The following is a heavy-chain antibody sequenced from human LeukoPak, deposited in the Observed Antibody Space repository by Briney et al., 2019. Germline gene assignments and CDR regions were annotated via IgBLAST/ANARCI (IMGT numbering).Heavy chain of an antibody. Sequence: PGGSLRLFCAASGFTFSSYGTHWVRQARGKALVWVAVISYDGSNKYYADSVKGRFTISRDNSKNTLYLQMNSLRAEDTAVYYCAKVRSGYDAQDAFDIWGQGTMVTVSS. CDR2: ISYDGSNK. D-gene: IGHD5-12*01. J-gene: IGHJ3*02. CDR1: GFTFSSYG. CDR3: AKVRSGYDAQDAFDI. V-gene: IGHV3-30*18.